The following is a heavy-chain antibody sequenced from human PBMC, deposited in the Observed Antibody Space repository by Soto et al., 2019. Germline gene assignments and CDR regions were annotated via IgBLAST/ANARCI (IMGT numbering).Heavy chain of an antibody. V-gene: IGHV3-23*01. J-gene: IGHJ4*02. D-gene: IGHD3-10*01. CDR2: ISGSGGST. Sequence: LSLTCAASGFTFSSYAMSWVRQAPGKGLEWVSAISGSGGSTYYADSVKGRFTISRDNSKNTLYLQMNSLRAEDTAVYYCAKFKAVSDHSEFDYWGQGTLVTVSS. CDR1: GFTFSSYA. CDR3: AKFKAVSDHSEFDY.